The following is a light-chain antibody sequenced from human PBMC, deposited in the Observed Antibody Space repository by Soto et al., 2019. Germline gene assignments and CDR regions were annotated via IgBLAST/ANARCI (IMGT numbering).Light chain of an antibody. J-gene: IGKJ5*01. Sequence: DNHLTQSSSLLSPSIGESLTSAGWASQVVSTSLAWYQVKPGKAPKLLIYAASTLDSGGTSWYSAPRSGNAFCPTITSQQPEDFATYYCQQLCDSPITFGQGTRLEIK. CDR1: QVVSTS. V-gene: IGKV1-9*01. CDR2: AAS. CDR3: QQLCDSPIT.